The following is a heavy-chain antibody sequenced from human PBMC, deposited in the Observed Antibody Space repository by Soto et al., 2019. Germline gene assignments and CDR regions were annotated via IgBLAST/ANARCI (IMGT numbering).Heavy chain of an antibody. CDR1: GFTFRRYS. J-gene: IGHJ4*02. CDR2: ISRSSSYI. Sequence: EVQLVESGGGLVKPGGSLRLYCAASGFTFRRYSMNWVRQAPGQGLEWVSSISRSSSYIYYSDSVKGRFTISRDNAENSHYLQMSSLRDEHTAVSYCARQQLDHLHYWGQGTLVTVSS. V-gene: IGHV3-21*01. CDR3: ARQQLDHLHY. D-gene: IGHD1-1*01.